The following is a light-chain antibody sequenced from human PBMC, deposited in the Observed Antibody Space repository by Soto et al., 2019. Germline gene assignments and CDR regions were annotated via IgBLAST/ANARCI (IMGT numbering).Light chain of an antibody. CDR1: QSISSY. V-gene: IGKV1-39*01. J-gene: IGKJ3*01. CDR3: QQSSMTPFT. Sequence: DIQMTQSPSSLSASAGDRVTITCRASQSISSYLNWYQQKPGKAPKLLIYAASNLQSEVPSRFSGSGSGTDFILTISSLQPEDFATYFCQQSSMTPFTFGPGTKVESK. CDR2: AAS.